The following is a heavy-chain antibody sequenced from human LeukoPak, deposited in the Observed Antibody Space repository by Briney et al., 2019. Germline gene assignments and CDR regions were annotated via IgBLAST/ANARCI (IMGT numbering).Heavy chain of an antibody. CDR2: IKSKTDGGTT. Sequence: GGSLRLSCAASGFTFSNAWMSWVRQAPGKGLEWVGRIKSKTDGGTTDYAAPVKGRFTISRDDSKNTLYLQMNSLKTEDTAVYYCTTDPASIAAHYYYYYYMDVWGKGTTVTVSS. CDR1: GFTFSNAW. CDR3: TTDPASIAAHYYYYYYMDV. V-gene: IGHV3-15*01. J-gene: IGHJ6*03. D-gene: IGHD6-6*01.